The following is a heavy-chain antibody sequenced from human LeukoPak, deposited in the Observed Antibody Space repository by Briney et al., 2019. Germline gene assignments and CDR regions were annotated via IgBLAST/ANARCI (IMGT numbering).Heavy chain of an antibody. CDR1: GYTFTSYY. Sequence: ASVKVSCKASGYTFTSYYMHWVRQAPGQGLEWMGWINPNSGGTNYAQKFQGRVTMTRDTSISTAYMELSRLRSDDTAVYYCARVNARGVIEHFDYWGQGTLVTVSS. J-gene: IGHJ4*02. D-gene: IGHD3-10*01. CDR3: ARVNARGVIEHFDY. CDR2: INPNSGGT. V-gene: IGHV1-2*02.